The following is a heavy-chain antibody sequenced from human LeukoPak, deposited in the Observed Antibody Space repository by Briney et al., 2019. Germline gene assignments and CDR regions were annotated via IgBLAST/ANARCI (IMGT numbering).Heavy chain of an antibody. Sequence: SETLSLTCAVSGYSISSGYYWGWIRQPPGKGLEWIGSIYHSGSTYYNPSLKSRVTISVDTSKNQFSLKLSSVTAADTAVYYCVLYCTNGVCPNGYWGQGTLVTVSS. CDR1: GYSISSGYY. CDR3: VLYCTNGVCPNGY. V-gene: IGHV4-38-2*01. D-gene: IGHD2-8*01. CDR2: IYHSGST. J-gene: IGHJ4*02.